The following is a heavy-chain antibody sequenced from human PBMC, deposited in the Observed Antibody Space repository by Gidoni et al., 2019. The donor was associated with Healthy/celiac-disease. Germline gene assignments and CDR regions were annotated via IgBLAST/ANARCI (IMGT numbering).Heavy chain of an antibody. V-gene: IGHV3-15*01. J-gene: IGHJ4*02. D-gene: IGHD3-9*01. Sequence: EVQLVESGGGWVKPGWSLRLSCAASGFPLRNPCLAWVRQAPGKGLGWVGRIKSKTDGGTTDYAAPVKGRFTISRDDSKNTLYLQMNSLKTEDTAVYYCTTSARVYYDILTGYYTDFDYWGQGTLVTVSS. CDR2: IKSKTDGGTT. CDR3: TTSARVYYDILTGYYTDFDY. CDR1: GFPLRNPC.